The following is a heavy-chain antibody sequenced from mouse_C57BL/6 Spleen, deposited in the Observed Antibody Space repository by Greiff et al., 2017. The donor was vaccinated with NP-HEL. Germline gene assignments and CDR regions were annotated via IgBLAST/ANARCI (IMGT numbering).Heavy chain of an antibody. D-gene: IGHD1-1*01. CDR3: ARKSYYYGSSYGWFAY. J-gene: IGHJ3*01. CDR2: IYPGDGDT. V-gene: IGHV1-80*01. CDR1: GYAFSSYW. Sequence: VQLQQSGAELVKPGASVKISCKASGYAFSSYWMNWVKQRPGKGLEWIGQIYPGDGDTNYNGKFKGKATLTADKSSSTAYMQLSSLTSEDSAVYFCARKSYYYGSSYGWFAYWGQGTLVTVSA.